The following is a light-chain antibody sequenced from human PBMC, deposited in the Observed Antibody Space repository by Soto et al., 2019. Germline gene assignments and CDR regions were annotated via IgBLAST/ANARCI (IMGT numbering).Light chain of an antibody. CDR3: GTWDSSLSAVV. J-gene: IGLJ2*01. CDR1: SSNIENNY. Sequence: QSVLTQPPSVSAAPGQKVTISCSGSSSNIENNYVSWYQQLPGTAPKLLISEENKRPSGIPDRFSGSKSGTSGTLGITGLQTGDEADYYCGTWDSSLSAVVFGGGTKLTVL. V-gene: IGLV1-51*02. CDR2: EEN.